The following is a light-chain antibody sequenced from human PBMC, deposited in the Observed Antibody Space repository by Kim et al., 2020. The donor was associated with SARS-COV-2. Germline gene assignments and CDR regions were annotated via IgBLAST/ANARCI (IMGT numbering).Light chain of an antibody. CDR3: HQYSRWPAYT. Sequence: EILFTQSPATLSVSPGERATLSCRASQTVGSNVAWYQQKPGQAPRLLIYSASTRATDVPVRFSGSGSGTEFSLTISSLQSEDVAVYSCHQYSRWPAYTFGQGTKLEI. V-gene: IGKV3-15*01. CDR2: SAS. CDR1: QTVGSN. J-gene: IGKJ2*01.